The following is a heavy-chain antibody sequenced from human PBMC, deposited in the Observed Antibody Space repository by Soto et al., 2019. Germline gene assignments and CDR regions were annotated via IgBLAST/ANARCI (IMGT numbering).Heavy chain of an antibody. CDR2: IDTSGGTM. CDR3: VRDNGGMDV. Sequence: EAQLAESGGGFVQPGGSLRLSCVASGFTFSNYDMNWVRQAPGKGLEWVSRIDTSGGTMYYADSVRGRFTVSRDNAKNSLYLQMKSLRAADLAVFHCVRDNGGMDVWGQGTTVTVSS. V-gene: IGHV3-48*03. J-gene: IGHJ6*02. CDR1: GFTFSNYD.